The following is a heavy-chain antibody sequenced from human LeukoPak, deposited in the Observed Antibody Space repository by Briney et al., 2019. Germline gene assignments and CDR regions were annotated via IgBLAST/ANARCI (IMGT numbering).Heavy chain of an antibody. CDR2: ISSSSRSI. Sequence: SGGSLRLSCAASGFTFSSYSMNWVRQAPGKGLEWVSYISSSSRSIYYADSVKGRFTISRDNANNSLSLQMNSLRDEDTAVYYCVLESPFDYWGQGTLVTVSS. CDR1: GFTFSSYS. J-gene: IGHJ4*02. CDR3: VLESPFDY. V-gene: IGHV3-48*02. D-gene: IGHD3-3*01.